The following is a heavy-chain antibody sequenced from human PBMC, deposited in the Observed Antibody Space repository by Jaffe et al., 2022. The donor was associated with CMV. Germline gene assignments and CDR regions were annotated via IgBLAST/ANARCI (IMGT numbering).Heavy chain of an antibody. CDR3: ARGYYDSSGYLSIGDY. Sequence: QVQLVESGGGVVQPGRSLRLSCAASGFTFSSYGMHWVRQAPGKGLEWVAVIWYDGSNKYYADSVKGRFTISRDNSKNTLYLQMNSLRAEDTAVYYCARGYYDSSGYLSIGDYWGQGTLVTVSS. CDR2: IWYDGSNK. V-gene: IGHV3-33*08. CDR1: GFTFSSYG. D-gene: IGHD3-22*01. J-gene: IGHJ4*02.